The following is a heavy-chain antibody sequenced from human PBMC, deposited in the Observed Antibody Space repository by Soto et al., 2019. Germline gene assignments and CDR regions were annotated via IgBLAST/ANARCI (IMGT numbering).Heavy chain of an antibody. CDR3: TTSETAIGYYYNYGMDV. Sequence: PGGSLRLSCAASGITFSNAWMSWVRQAPGKGLEWVGRIKSKTDGGTTDYAAPVKGRFSISRDDSKNTLYRQMNSLKTEDTAVYYCTTSETAIGYYYNYGMDVWGQGTTVTVSS. CDR2: IKSKTDGGTT. CDR1: GITFSNAW. V-gene: IGHV3-15*01. D-gene: IGHD5-18*01. J-gene: IGHJ6*02.